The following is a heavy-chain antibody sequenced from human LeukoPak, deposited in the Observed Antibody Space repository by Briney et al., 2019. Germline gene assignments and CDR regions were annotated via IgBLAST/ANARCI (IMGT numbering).Heavy chain of an antibody. J-gene: IGHJ4*02. D-gene: IGHD6-19*01. CDR3: ARAGWQS. V-gene: IGHV3-30*04. Sequence: GRSPRLSCAASGFTFSSYAMHWVRQAPGKGLEWVAVISYDGSNKYYADSVKGRFTISRDNSKNTLYLQMNSLRAEDTAVYYCARAGWQSWGQGTLVTVSS. CDR2: ISYDGSNK. CDR1: GFTFSSYA.